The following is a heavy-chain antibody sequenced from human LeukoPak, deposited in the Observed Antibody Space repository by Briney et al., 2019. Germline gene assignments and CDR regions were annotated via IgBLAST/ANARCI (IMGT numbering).Heavy chain of an antibody. CDR3: ARDPGYESWSPFWGGMGV. CDR2: ITRDGSST. V-gene: IGHV3-74*01. CDR1: GFTFSSSW. Sequence: GGSLRLSCAASGFTFSSSWMHWVRQAPGKGLVWVSRITRDGSSTTYADSVKGRFTTSRDNAKNTLYLQMDGLRDDDTAVYYCARDPGYESWSPFWGGMGVWGNGTTVIVSS. J-gene: IGHJ6*04. D-gene: IGHD3-16*01.